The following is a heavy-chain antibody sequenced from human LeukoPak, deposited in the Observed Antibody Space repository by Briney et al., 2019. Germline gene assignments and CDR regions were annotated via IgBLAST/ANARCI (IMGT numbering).Heavy chain of an antibody. V-gene: IGHV3-7*01. CDR3: ARDRDDFWYYYYMDV. J-gene: IGHJ6*03. Sequence: GGSLRLSCAASGFTFSSYWMSWVRQAPGKGLEWVANIKQDGSEKYYVDSVKGRFTISRDSAKNSLYLQMNSLRAEDTAVYYCARDRDDFWYYYYMDVWGKGTTVTVSS. CDR2: IKQDGSEK. CDR1: GFTFSSYW. D-gene: IGHD3-3*01.